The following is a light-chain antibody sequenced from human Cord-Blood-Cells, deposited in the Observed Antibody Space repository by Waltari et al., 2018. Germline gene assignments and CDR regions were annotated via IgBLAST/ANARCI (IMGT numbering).Light chain of an antibody. J-gene: IGKJ5*01. Sequence: EIVLTQSPGTLSLSPGERATLSCRASKSVSSSYVAWYQQKPGQAPRLLIDGASSRATGIPDRFSGSGSGTDFTLTISRLEPEDFAVYYCQQYGSSPITFGQGTRLEIK. CDR2: GAS. CDR1: KSVSSSY. V-gene: IGKV3-20*01. CDR3: QQYGSSPIT.